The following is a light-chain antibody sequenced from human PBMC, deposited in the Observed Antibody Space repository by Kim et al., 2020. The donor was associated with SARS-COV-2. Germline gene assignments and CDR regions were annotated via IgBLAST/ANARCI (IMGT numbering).Light chain of an antibody. V-gene: IGLV1-40*01. CDR1: SSSIGAGYD. CDR3: QSYDSSLSGSV. Sequence: RVTISCTESSSSIGAGYDVHWYQQLPGTAPKLLIYDNSNQPSGVPDRFAGSKSGTSASLAITGLQAEDEADYYCQSYDSSLSGSVFGGGTQLTVL. CDR2: DNS. J-gene: IGLJ2*01.